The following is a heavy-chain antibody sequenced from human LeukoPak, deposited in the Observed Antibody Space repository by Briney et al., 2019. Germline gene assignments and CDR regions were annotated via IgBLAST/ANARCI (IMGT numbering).Heavy chain of an antibody. D-gene: IGHD4-17*01. Sequence: PGGSLRLSCAASGFTFSTYEMNWVRQAPGKGLEWVSYISSSGSTIYYTDSVKGRFTISRDNAKNSLYLQMNSLRAEDTAVYYCARDPYYGDYLVWGQGTLVTVST. CDR2: ISSSGSTI. V-gene: IGHV3-48*03. CDR3: ARDPYYGDYLV. CDR1: GFTFSTYE. J-gene: IGHJ4*02.